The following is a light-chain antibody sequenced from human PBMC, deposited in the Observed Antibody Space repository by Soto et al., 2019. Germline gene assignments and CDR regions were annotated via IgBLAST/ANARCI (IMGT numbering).Light chain of an antibody. CDR1: QSITKY. Sequence: DIQMTQSPSSLSVSVGDRVTITCRASQSITKYLNWYQQKPGKAPKLLVYAASSLQSGVPSRFSGNGSGTDFTLTISSLQTEDFATYYCQQSDSYPYTFGQGTKLEIK. J-gene: IGKJ2*01. CDR3: QQSDSYPYT. CDR2: AAS. V-gene: IGKV1-39*01.